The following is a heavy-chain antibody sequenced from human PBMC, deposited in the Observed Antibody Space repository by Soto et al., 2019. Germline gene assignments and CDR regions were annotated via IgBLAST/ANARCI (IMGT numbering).Heavy chain of an antibody. V-gene: IGHV3-23*01. Sequence: LRLSCAGSGFTFSSYAMSWVRQAPGKGKEWVSVIGPGGSRTHYTDSVKGRFTVSRDNLKNTLSLQMNSLRAEDTAVYYCAKVYYYDSTGYYRHFDSWGQGTLVTVSS. J-gene: IGHJ4*02. D-gene: IGHD3-22*01. CDR2: IGPGGSRT. CDR1: GFTFSSYA. CDR3: AKVYYYDSTGYYRHFDS.